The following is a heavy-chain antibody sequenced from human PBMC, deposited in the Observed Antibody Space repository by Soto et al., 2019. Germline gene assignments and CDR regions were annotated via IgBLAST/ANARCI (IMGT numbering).Heavy chain of an antibody. CDR1: GYTFTSYG. V-gene: IGHV1-18*01. Sequence: QVQLVQSGAEVKKPGASVKVSCKASGYTFTSYGISWVRQAPGQGLEWMGWISAYNGNTNYAQKLQGRVTMTTDTSTSTAYMELRSLRSDETAVYYCARDHYCSSTSCYYYYYGMDVWGQGTTVTVSS. J-gene: IGHJ6*02. CDR2: ISAYNGNT. D-gene: IGHD2-2*01. CDR3: ARDHYCSSTSCYYYYYGMDV.